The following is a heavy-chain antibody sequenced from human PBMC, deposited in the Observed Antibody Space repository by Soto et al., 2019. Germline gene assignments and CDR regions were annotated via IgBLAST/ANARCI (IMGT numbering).Heavy chain of an antibody. CDR1: GFTFSSYG. CDR3: ARGTGTTGAFDI. V-gene: IGHV3-33*01. J-gene: IGHJ3*02. CDR2: IWYDGSNK. D-gene: IGHD1-1*01. Sequence: LRLSCAASGFTFSSYGMHWVRQAPGKGLEWVAVIWYDGSNKYYADSVKGRFTISRDNSKNTLYLQMNSLRAEDTAVYYCARGTGTTGAFDIWGQGTMVTVSS.